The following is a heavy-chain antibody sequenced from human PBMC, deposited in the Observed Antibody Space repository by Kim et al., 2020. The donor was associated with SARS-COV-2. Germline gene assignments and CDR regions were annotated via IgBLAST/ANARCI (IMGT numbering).Heavy chain of an antibody. CDR3: SKRYHDILMGYRPSDY. J-gene: IGHJ4*02. V-gene: IGHV3-23*01. D-gene: IGHD3-9*01. Sequence: VKGRYTISRDNSKNTLYLQMNSLRAEDTAVYFCSKRYHDILMGYRPSDYWGQGTLVSVSS.